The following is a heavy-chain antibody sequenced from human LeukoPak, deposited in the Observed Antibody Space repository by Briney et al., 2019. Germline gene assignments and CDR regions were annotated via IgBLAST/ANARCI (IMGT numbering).Heavy chain of an antibody. Sequence: ASVTVSCKASGYTFTSHYMHWVRQAPGQGLEWMGIINPSGGSTSYTQKFQGRVTMTRDTSTSTVYMELSSLRSEDTAVYYCARDQGWLPFYWGQGTLVTVSS. J-gene: IGHJ4*02. CDR3: ARDQGWLPFY. V-gene: IGHV1-46*01. D-gene: IGHD5-12*01. CDR1: GYTFTSHY. CDR2: INPSGGST.